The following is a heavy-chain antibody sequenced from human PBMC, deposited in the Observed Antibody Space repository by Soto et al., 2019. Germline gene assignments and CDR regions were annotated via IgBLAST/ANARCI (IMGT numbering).Heavy chain of an antibody. D-gene: IGHD3-22*01. J-gene: IGHJ6*02. Sequence: PGGSLRLSCAASGFTFSSYSMNWVRQAPGKGLEWVSSISSSSSYMYYADSVKGRFTISRGNAKNSLYLQMNSLRAEDTAVYYCARLNYYDSSGYYYVGENYYGMDVWGQGTTVTVSS. CDR1: GFTFSSYS. V-gene: IGHV3-21*01. CDR2: ISSSSSYM. CDR3: ARLNYYDSSGYYYVGENYYGMDV.